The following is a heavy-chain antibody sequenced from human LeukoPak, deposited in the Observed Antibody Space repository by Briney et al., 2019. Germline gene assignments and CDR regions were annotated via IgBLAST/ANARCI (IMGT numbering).Heavy chain of an antibody. D-gene: IGHD1-1*01. V-gene: IGHV4-30-2*01. CDR2: IYHSGST. CDR1: GGSISSGGYS. J-gene: IGHJ3*02. CDR3: ARRSRWTGAFDI. Sequence: SETLSLTCAVSGGSISSGGYSWRWIRQPPGKGLEWIGYIYHSGSTYYNPSLKSRVTISVDTSKNQFSLKLSSVTAADTAVYYCARRSRWTGAFDIWGQGTMVTVSS.